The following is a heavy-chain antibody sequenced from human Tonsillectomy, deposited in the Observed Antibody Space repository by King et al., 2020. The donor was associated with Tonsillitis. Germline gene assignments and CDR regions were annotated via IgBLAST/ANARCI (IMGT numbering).Heavy chain of an antibody. D-gene: IGHD2-2*01. CDR2: ISAYNGNT. Sequence: VQLVESGGEVKKPGASVKVSCKASGYTFTSYGISWVRQAPGQGLEWMGWISAYNGNTNYAQKLQGRVTMTTDTSTSTAYMELRSLRSDDTAVYYCARDSFRSTSCQYGTLFDFWGQGTLVTVSS. J-gene: IGHJ4*02. CDR1: GYTFTSYG. CDR3: ARDSFRSTSCQYGTLFDF. V-gene: IGHV1-18*01.